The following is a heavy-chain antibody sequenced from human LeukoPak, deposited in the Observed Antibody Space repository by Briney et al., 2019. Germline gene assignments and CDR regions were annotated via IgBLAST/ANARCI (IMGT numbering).Heavy chain of an antibody. Sequence: ASVKVSCKASGYTFTSYGISWVRQAPGQGLEWMGWMNPNSGNTGYAQKFQGRVTMTRNTSISTAYMELSSLRSEDTAVYYCARRPRVAATRGGAYYYYMDVWGKGTTVTVSS. CDR1: GYTFTSYG. D-gene: IGHD2-15*01. CDR2: MNPNSGNT. J-gene: IGHJ6*03. CDR3: ARRPRVAATRGGAYYYYMDV. V-gene: IGHV1-8*02.